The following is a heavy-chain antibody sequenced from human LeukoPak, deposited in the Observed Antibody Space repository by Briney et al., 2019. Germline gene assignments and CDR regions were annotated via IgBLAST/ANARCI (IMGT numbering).Heavy chain of an antibody. CDR2: ISGSGGST. CDR3: AKDLGTVTTCYFQH. Sequence: PGGSLRLSCAASGFTFSSYAMSWVRQAPGQGLKWVSGISGSGGSTYYADSVKGRFTMSRDNSKNTLYLQMNSLRAEDTAVYYCAKDLGTVTTCYFQHWGQGTLVTVSS. D-gene: IGHD4-17*01. J-gene: IGHJ1*01. CDR1: GFTFSSYA. V-gene: IGHV3-23*01.